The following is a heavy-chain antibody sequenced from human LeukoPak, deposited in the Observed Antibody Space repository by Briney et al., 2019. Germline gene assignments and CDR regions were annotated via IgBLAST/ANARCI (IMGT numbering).Heavy chain of an antibody. V-gene: IGHV1-18*01. J-gene: IGHJ4*02. CDR1: GYTFTSYG. Sequence: ASVKVSCKASGYTFTSYGISWVRQAPGQGLEWMGWISAYNGNTNYAQKLQGRVTMTTDTSTSTAYMELSSLRSEDTAVYYCARARDIAAPKLFDYWGQGTLVTVSS. CDR3: ARARDIAAPKLFDY. CDR2: ISAYNGNT. D-gene: IGHD6-6*01.